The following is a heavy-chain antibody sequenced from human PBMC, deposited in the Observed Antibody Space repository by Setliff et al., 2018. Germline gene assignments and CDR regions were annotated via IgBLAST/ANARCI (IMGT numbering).Heavy chain of an antibody. CDR2: IYPSNSNI. D-gene: IGHD5-12*01. CDR3: ARHRVGNSGYAIPILDF. V-gene: IGHV5-51*01. J-gene: IGHJ4*02. Sequence: PGASLTISCKASGYSFTDYWIAWVRQMPGKGLEWMGIIYPSNSNIKYSPSFEAQITFSVDKSITTAYLQWRSLKASDTAIYYCARHRVGNSGYAIPILDFWGQGALVTVSS. CDR1: GYSFTDYW.